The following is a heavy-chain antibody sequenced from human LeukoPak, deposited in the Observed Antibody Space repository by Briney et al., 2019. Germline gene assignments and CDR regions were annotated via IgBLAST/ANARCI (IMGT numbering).Heavy chain of an antibody. CDR2: IYGNSAAT. CDR3: VDDRVPDNGWNFDS. D-gene: IGHD6-19*01. CDR1: AFSFGRYS. Sequence: PGGSLRLSCVGSAFSFGRYSMSWFRQAPGRGLEWVSSIYGNSAATYYADPVKGRFTISRDNSNNTVYLQMNGLKAEDSVLYCCVDDRVPDNGWNFDSWGQGTRVTVSS. J-gene: IGHJ4*02. V-gene: IGHV3-23*01.